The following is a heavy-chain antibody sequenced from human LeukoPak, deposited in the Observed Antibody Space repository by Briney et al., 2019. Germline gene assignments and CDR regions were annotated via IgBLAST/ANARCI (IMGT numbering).Heavy chain of an antibody. CDR3: AKDSYVSGRPLHTFDV. D-gene: IGHD3-10*01. V-gene: IGHV3-23*01. CDR1: GFTFSSYA. CDR2: ISGSGNRA. J-gene: IGHJ3*01. Sequence: GGSLRLSCAASGFTFSSYAMSWVRQAPGKGLAWDSIISGSGNRAEYPDSVQGRFTISRDNSQNTLFLQMNSLRVEDTAIYYCAKDSYVSGRPLHTFDVWGQGTMVTVSS.